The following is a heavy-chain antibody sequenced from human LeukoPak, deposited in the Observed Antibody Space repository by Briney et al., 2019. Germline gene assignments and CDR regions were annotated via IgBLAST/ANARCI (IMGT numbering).Heavy chain of an antibody. V-gene: IGHV3-21*01. J-gene: IGHJ4*02. D-gene: IGHD3-22*01. CDR3: ARAEYYYDSSGYPTH. Sequence: GGSLRLSCAASGFTFSSYSMNWVRQALGKGLEWVSSISSSSSYIYYADSVKGRFTISRDNAKNSLYLQMNSLRAEDTAVYYCARAEYYYDSSGYPTHWGQGTLVTVSS. CDR2: ISSSSSYI. CDR1: GFTFSSYS.